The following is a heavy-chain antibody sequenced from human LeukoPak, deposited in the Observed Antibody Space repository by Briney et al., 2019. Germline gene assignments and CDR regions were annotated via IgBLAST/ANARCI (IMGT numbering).Heavy chain of an antibody. J-gene: IGHJ6*03. CDR3: ARGGYDFWSGYYDPHYYYYMDV. Sequence: SVKVSCKAPGGTFSSYAISWVRQAPGQGLEWMGGIIPIFGTANYAQKFQGRVTITTDESTSTAYMELSSLRSEDTAVYYCARGGYDFWSGYYDPHYYYYMDVWGKGTTVTVSS. CDR1: GGTFSSYA. D-gene: IGHD3-3*01. CDR2: IIPIFGTA. V-gene: IGHV1-69*05.